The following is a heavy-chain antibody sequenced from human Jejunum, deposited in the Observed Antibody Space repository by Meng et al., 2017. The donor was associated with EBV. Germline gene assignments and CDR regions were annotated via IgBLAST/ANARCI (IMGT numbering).Heavy chain of an antibody. CDR3: AWGGRFCRSTSCYNIWFDP. CDR2: IYYSGTT. J-gene: IGHJ5*02. CDR1: VASIGSRSNY. Sequence: QGRGPEVVKASGTPSPTWIVPVASIGSRSNYLSWISQPPGQGLEWIENIYYSGTTYYNTSHENLVFISEYTSKNQFSLKLIYVTAATTAVYYCAWGGRFCRSTSCYNIWFDPWGQGTLVTVSS. V-gene: IGHV4-39*07. D-gene: IGHD2-2*01.